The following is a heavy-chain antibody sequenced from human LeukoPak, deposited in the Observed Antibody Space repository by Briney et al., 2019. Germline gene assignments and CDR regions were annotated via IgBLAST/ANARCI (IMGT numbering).Heavy chain of an antibody. Sequence: SETLSLTCTVSGGSVSDYYWSWIRQSPGKGLEWIGYIYYTGSSSYNPSLRSRVTISADTYKNQFSLKLSSVTAADTAVYYRASRKLGNDYWGQGTLVTVSS. D-gene: IGHD7-27*01. J-gene: IGHJ4*01. CDR1: GGSVSDYY. CDR2: IYYTGSS. V-gene: IGHV4-59*02. CDR3: ASRKLGNDY.